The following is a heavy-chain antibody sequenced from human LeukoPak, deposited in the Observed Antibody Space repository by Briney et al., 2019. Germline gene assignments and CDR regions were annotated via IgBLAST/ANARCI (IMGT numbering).Heavy chain of an antibody. CDR1: GFTFRTFG. Sequence: PGGSLRLSCAASGFTFRTFGMHWVRQAPGKGLEWVAVISYDGSNKYYADSVKGRFTISRDNSKNTLYLQMNSLRAEDTAVYYCARGVGGDRDYWGQGTLVTVSS. D-gene: IGHD2-21*02. V-gene: IGHV3-30*03. CDR3: ARGVGGDRDY. J-gene: IGHJ4*02. CDR2: ISYDGSNK.